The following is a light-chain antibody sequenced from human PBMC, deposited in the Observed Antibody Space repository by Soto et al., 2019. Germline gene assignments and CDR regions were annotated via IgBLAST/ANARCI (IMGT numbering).Light chain of an antibody. V-gene: IGLV2-23*02. CDR3: CSYAGSSLV. CDR2: EVS. Sequence: SSLTQPSSRSGSPGQSVTISRPGTRSDVGSYNLVSWYQQHPGKAPKLMIYEVSKRPSGVSNRFSGSKSGNTASLTISGLQAEDEADYYCCSYAGSSLVFGTGTKVTVL. J-gene: IGLJ1*01. CDR1: RSDVGSYNL.